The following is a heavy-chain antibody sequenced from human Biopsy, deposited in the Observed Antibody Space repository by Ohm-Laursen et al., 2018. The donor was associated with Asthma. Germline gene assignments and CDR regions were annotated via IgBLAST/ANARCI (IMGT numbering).Heavy chain of an antibody. CDR3: ARGKTWGRSYYFDY. D-gene: IGHD6-6*01. Sequence: SSLRLSCTAFGFVFSQCGMHWVRQGPGKGLEWVALVSSDGHNKYYEDSVKGRFTISRDNSKDTLYLQVNSLRGDDTAVYYCARGKTWGRSYYFDYWGQGTLVTVSS. CDR1: GFVFSQCG. CDR2: VSSDGHNK. V-gene: IGHV3-30*03. J-gene: IGHJ4*02.